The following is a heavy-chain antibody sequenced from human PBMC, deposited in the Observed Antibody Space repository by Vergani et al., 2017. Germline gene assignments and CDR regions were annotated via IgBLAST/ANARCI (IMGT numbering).Heavy chain of an antibody. CDR1: GFTFSDYY. D-gene: IGHD3-16*01. CDR3: AGERAGEDHLFDY. V-gene: IGHV3-11*06. Sequence: VQLLESGGGLVKPGGSLRLSCAASGFTFSDYYMSWIRQAPGKGLEWVSYISSSSSYTKYADSVKGRFTISRDNAKNSLYLQMNSLSAEDTAVYYCAGERAGEDHLFDYWGQGTLVTVSS. CDR2: ISSSSSYT. J-gene: IGHJ4*02.